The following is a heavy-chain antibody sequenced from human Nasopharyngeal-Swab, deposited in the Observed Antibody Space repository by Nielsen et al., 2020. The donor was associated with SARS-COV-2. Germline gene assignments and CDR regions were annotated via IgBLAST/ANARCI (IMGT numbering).Heavy chain of an antibody. J-gene: IGHJ6*02. Sequence: GESLKISCAASGFTFSIYAMSWVRQAPGKGLEWVSVIYSGGSSTYYADSVKGRFTISRDNSKNTLYLQMNSLRAEDTAVYYCTRRPLTPANGMDVWGQGTTVTVSS. D-gene: IGHD1-14*01. V-gene: IGHV3-23*03. CDR3: TRRPLTPANGMDV. CDR1: GFTFSIYA. CDR2: IYSGGSST.